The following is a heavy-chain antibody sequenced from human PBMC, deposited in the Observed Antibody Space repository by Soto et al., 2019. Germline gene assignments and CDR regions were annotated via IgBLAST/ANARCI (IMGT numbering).Heavy chain of an antibody. CDR3: ARGRRGYRGGNYYYLDV. CDR1: GGSFSSSY. J-gene: IGHJ6*03. Sequence: SETLSLTCAVYGGSFSSSYWSWIRQPPGKGLEWIGEITQSGSTNYNPSLKSRVTISLDTSKNQFSLRLSSVTAADTAVYYCARGRRGYRGGNYYYLDVWGKGTTVTVSS. CDR2: ITQSGST. V-gene: IGHV4-34*01. D-gene: IGHD3-10*01.